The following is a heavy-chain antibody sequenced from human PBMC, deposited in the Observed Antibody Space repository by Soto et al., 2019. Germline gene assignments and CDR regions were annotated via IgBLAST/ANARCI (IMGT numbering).Heavy chain of an antibody. J-gene: IGHJ4*02. CDR3: AKDRTSEHNIGWPQGH. CDR2: IWFDGRDT. V-gene: IGHV3-33*06. D-gene: IGHD6-19*01. Sequence: QVQLVESGGGVVQPGGSLRLSCAASGFSFSSYGMHWVRQARGKGLEWVAAIWFDGRDTHYADSVKGRFTISRDNSKDTLDLQMNSLRPEDTATYFCAKDRTSEHNIGWPQGHWGQGTLVIFSS. CDR1: GFSFSSYG.